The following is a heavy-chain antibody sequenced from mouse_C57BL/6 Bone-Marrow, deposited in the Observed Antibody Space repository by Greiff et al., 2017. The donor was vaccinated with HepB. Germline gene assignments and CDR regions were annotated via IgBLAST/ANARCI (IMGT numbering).Heavy chain of an antibody. V-gene: IGHV14-4*01. J-gene: IGHJ3*01. CDR3: TTTVPWFAY. D-gene: IGHD1-1*01. Sequence: VQLQQSGAELVRPGASVKLSCTASGFNIKDDYMHWVKQRPEQGLEWIGWIDPENGDTEYASKFQGKATITADTSSNTAYQQLSSLTSEDTAVYYCTTTVPWFAYWGQGTLVTVSA. CDR2: IDPENGDT. CDR1: GFNIKDDY.